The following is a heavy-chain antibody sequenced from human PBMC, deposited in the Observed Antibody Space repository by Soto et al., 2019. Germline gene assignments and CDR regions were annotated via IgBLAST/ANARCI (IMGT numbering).Heavy chain of an antibody. CDR3: ARDPIVVVTAEYYYYYYGMDV. CDR1: GGSISSYY. CDR2: IYYSGST. J-gene: IGHJ6*02. V-gene: IGHV4-59*12. Sequence: PSETLSLTCTVSGGSISSYYWSWIRQPPGKGLEWIGYIYYSGSTNYNPSLKSRVTISVDTSKNQFSLKLSSVTAADTAVYYCARDPIVVVTAEYYYYYYGMDVGGQGTTVTVSS. D-gene: IGHD2-21*02.